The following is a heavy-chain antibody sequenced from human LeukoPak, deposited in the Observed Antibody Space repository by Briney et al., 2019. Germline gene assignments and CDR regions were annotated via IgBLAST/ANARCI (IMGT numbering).Heavy chain of an antibody. V-gene: IGHV1-2*02. CDR3: ARGGGIAAAPPSGY. CDR1: GYTFTGYY. CDR2: INPNSGGT. J-gene: IGHJ4*02. D-gene: IGHD6-13*01. Sequence: ASVKVSCKASGYTFTGYYMHWVRQAPGQGLEWMGWINPNSGGTNYAQKFQGRVTMTRDTYISTAYMELSSVRSDETAVYYCARGGGIAAAPPSGYWGQGTLVTVSS.